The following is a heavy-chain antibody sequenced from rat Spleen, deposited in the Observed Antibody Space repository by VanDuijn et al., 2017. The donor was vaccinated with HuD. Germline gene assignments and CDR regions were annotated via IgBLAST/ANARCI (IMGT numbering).Heavy chain of an antibody. CDR3: TRGVYYGYNAFAY. V-gene: IGHV5-31*01. D-gene: IGHD1-9*01. CDR1: GFTFNNYW. CDR2: ISNTGGTT. J-gene: IGHJ3*01. Sequence: EVQLVESGGGLVQPGRSLKLSCVASGFTFNNYWMTWIRQAPGKGLEWVASISNTGGTTNYPDSVKGRITISRDNAKSTLYVQMNSLSSEDTATYYCTRGVYYGYNAFAYWGQGTLVTVSS.